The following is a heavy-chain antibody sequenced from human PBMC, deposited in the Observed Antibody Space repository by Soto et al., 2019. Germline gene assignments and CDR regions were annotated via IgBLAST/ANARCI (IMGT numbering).Heavy chain of an antibody. D-gene: IGHD5-12*01. CDR2: IIPIFGTA. V-gene: IGHV1-69*12. CDR3: ARGVGEMATISRPDYFDY. J-gene: IGHJ4*02. Sequence: QVQLVQSGAEVKKPGSSVKVSCKASGGTFSSYAISWVRQAPGQGLEWMGGIIPIFGTANYAQKFQGRVTITADESTSTAYMELSSLRSEDTAVYYCARGVGEMATISRPDYFDYWGQGTLVTVSS. CDR1: GGTFSSYA.